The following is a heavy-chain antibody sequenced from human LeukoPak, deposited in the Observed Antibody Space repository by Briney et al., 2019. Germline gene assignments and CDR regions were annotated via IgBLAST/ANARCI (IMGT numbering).Heavy chain of an antibody. CDR1: GGSFSGYY. CDR3: ARGLSSRYCSSTSCSDY. D-gene: IGHD2-2*01. V-gene: IGHV4-34*01. J-gene: IGHJ4*02. CDR2: INHSGST. Sequence: PSETLSLTCAVYGGSFSGYYWSWIRQPPGKGLEWIGEINHSGSTNYNPSLKSRVTISVDTSKNQFSLKLSSVTAADTAVYYCARGLSSRYCSSTSCSDYWGQGTLVTASS.